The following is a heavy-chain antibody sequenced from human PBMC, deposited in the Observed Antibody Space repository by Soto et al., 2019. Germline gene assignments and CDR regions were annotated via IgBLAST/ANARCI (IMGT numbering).Heavy chain of an antibody. D-gene: IGHD2-8*01. V-gene: IGHV1-2*04. Sequence: SSVKVSCKASGYSFTDYHIHWVRQAPGQGLEWLGRINPKSGGASTAQKFQGWVTMTTDTSISTASMELTRLTSDDTAIYYCARGDSTDCSNGVCSFFYNHDMDVWGQGTTVTVSS. CDR1: GYSFTDYH. CDR3: ARGDSTDCSNGVCSFFYNHDMDV. CDR2: INPKSGGA. J-gene: IGHJ6*02.